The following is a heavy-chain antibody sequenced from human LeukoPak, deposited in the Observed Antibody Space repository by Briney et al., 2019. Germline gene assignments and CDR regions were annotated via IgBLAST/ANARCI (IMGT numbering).Heavy chain of an antibody. J-gene: IGHJ4*02. V-gene: IGHV3-21*01. D-gene: IGHD7-27*01. CDR1: GFTFSSYS. Sequence: GGSLRLSCAASGFTFSSYSMNWVRQAPGKGLEWVSSISSSSSYIYYADSVKGRFTISRDNAKNSLYLQMNSLRAEDTAVYYCARALQPGYYFDYWDQGTLVTVSS. CDR3: ARALQPGYYFDY. CDR2: ISSSSSYI.